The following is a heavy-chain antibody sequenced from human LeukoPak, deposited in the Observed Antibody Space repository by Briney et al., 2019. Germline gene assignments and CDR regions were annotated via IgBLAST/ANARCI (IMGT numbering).Heavy chain of an antibody. Sequence: ASVKVSCKASGHTFTGYYMHWVRQAPGQGLEWMGWINPNSGGTNYAQKFQGRVTMTRDTSISTAYMELSRLRSDDTAVYYCARDPHQPAARPFDYWGQGTLVTVSS. V-gene: IGHV1-2*02. CDR1: GHTFTGYY. J-gene: IGHJ4*02. CDR2: INPNSGGT. CDR3: ARDPHQPAARPFDY. D-gene: IGHD6-6*01.